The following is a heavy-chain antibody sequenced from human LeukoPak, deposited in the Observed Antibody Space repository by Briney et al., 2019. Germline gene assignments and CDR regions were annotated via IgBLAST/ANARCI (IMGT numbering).Heavy chain of an antibody. CDR1: GGTFSSYA. D-gene: IGHD6-13*01. Sequence: GASVKVSCKASGGTFSSYAISWVRQAPGQGLEWMGGIIPIFGTANYAQKFQGRVTITADESTSTAYMELSSLRSEDTAVYYCARGGAYSSSWYGYYWGQGTLVTVSS. J-gene: IGHJ4*02. CDR3: ARGGAYSSSWYGYY. V-gene: IGHV1-69*13. CDR2: IIPIFGTA.